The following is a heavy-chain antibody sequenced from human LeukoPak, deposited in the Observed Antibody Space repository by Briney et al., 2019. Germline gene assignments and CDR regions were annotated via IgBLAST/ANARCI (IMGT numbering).Heavy chain of an antibody. CDR3: VRAVEYYYDSSGYAVDY. Sequence: PGGSLRLSCPVSGFTFARYSMNWVRQAPGKGLEWVSSISSSSSNIYYADSVTGRFTISRDNAKNSLYLQMNSLRAEDTAVYYCVRAVEYYYDSSGYAVDYWGQGTLVTVSS. D-gene: IGHD3-22*01. J-gene: IGHJ4*02. V-gene: IGHV3-21*01. CDR1: GFTFARYS. CDR2: ISSSSSNI.